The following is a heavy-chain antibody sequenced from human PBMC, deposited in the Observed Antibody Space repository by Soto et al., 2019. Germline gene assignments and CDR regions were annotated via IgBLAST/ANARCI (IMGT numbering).Heavy chain of an antibody. J-gene: IGHJ4*02. CDR2: IYYSGST. D-gene: IGHD3-3*01. CDR1: GGSISSSSYY. Sequence: PSETLSLTCTVSGGSISSSSYYWGWIRQPPGKGLEWIGSIYYSGSTYYNPSLKSRVTISVDTSKNQFSLKLSSVTAADTAVYYCARHGIFGVVTSSNYWGQGTLVTVS. CDR3: ARHGIFGVVTSSNY. V-gene: IGHV4-39*01.